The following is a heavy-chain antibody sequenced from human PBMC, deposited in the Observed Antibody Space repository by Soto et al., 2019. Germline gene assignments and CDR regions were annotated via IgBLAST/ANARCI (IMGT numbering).Heavy chain of an antibody. CDR1: GGSFSGYY. CDR2: INHSGST. Sequence: QVQLEQWGAGLLKPSETLSLTCAVYGGSFSGYYWSWIRQPPGKGLEWIGEINHSGSTNYNPSLKSRVTISVDTSKNQFSLKLSSVTAADTAVYYCARGRYCSGGSCYPGRRNFDYWGQGTLVTVSS. J-gene: IGHJ4*02. CDR3: ARGRYCSGGSCYPGRRNFDY. V-gene: IGHV4-34*01. D-gene: IGHD2-15*01.